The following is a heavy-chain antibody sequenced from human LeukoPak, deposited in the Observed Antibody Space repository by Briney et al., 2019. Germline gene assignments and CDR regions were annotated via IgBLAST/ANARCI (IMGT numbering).Heavy chain of an antibody. CDR2: ISSSSSYI. CDR1: GFTFSSYS. J-gene: IGHJ4*02. Sequence: PGGSLRLSCAASGFTFSSYSMNWVRQAPGKGLEWVSSISSSSSYIYYAGSVKGRFTIPRDNAKNSLYLQMNSLRAEDTAVYYCARDYYDSSAHFDYWGQGTLVTVSS. V-gene: IGHV3-21*01. D-gene: IGHD3-22*01. CDR3: ARDYYDSSAHFDY.